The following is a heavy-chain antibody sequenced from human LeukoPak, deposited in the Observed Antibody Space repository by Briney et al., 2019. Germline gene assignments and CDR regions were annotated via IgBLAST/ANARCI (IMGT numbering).Heavy chain of an antibody. J-gene: IGHJ5*02. Sequence: SETLSLTCSVSGGSMSTYYWNWIRQPPGKGLEWIGYVYNSGSRNYNPSLKSRVTLSVDTSKNQFSLKLSSVTAADTTVYYCARSYNLGLSDFDPWGQGILVTVSS. CDR2: VYNSGSR. CDR1: GGSMSTYY. D-gene: IGHD7-27*01. CDR3: ARSYNLGLSDFDP. V-gene: IGHV4-59*01.